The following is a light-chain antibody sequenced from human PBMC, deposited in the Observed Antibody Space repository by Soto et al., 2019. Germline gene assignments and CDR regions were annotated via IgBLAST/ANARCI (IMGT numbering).Light chain of an antibody. CDR1: QDVGRW. J-gene: IGKJ5*01. Sequence: DIQITQSPASLSASVGDTVTITCRSSQDVGRWLSWYQQKPGRAPKILIFATSTLQSGVPSRFSGSGSGTDFTLTITSLQSEDFATYYCQQARSFPVTFGQGTRLKIK. V-gene: IGKV1D-12*01. CDR2: ATS. CDR3: QQARSFPVT.